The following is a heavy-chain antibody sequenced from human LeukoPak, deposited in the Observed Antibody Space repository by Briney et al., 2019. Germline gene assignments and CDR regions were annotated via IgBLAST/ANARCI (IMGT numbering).Heavy chain of an antibody. D-gene: IGHD3-10*01. V-gene: IGHV4-59*01. Sequence: SETLSLTCAVSGGSISIYYWSWIRQPPGKGLEWIGYIYNSGSTNYNPSLKSRVTISVDTSKNQFSLNLGSVTAADTAVYYCVRDRELNYWGQGTLVTVSS. J-gene: IGHJ4*02. CDR2: IYNSGST. CDR1: GGSISIYY. CDR3: VRDRELNY.